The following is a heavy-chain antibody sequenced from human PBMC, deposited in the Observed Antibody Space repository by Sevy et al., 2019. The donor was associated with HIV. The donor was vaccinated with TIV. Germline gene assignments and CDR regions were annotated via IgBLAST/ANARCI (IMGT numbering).Heavy chain of an antibody. CDR3: VASNSWEDY. CDR2: VNSDGSST. V-gene: IGHV3-74*01. D-gene: IGHD2-2*01. J-gene: IGHJ4*02. CDR1: RLTLSSYW. Sequence: GGSLRLSCAAPRLTLSSYWMHWVRQAPGKGLVWVSGVNSDGSSTTYADSVKGRFTISRDNAKNTLSLQMNSLRVEDTAVYHCVASNSWEDYWGQGTLVTVSS.